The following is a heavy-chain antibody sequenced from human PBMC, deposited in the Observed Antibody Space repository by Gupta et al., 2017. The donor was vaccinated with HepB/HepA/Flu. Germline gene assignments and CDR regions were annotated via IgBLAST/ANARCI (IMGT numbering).Heavy chain of an antibody. V-gene: IGHV2-5*02. J-gene: IGHJ4*02. CDR1: GFSLSTNRVG. D-gene: IGHD1-14*01. CDR3: ARLNSPGGACDY. Sequence: QFTLQESGPPLVKPTQTLTLTCSFSGFSLSTNRVGVGWIRQPPGKALEWLALVYWDDDTRFSPSLKSRLTITKDTSKSQVVLTMTNMDPVDTATYHCARLNSPGGACDYWGQGTRGTVSS. CDR2: VYWDDDT.